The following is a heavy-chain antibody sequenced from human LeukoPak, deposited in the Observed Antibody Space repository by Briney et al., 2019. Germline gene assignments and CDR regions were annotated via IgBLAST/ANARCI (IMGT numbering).Heavy chain of an antibody. CDR2: IYTSGST. CDR1: GGSISSGSYY. Sequence: TSETLSLTCTVSGGSISSGSYYWSWIRQPAGKGLEWIGRIYTSGSTNYNPSLKSRVTISVDTSKNQFSLKLSSVTAADTAVYYCARHGMLDDAFDIWGQGTMVTVS. CDR3: ARHGMLDDAFDI. J-gene: IGHJ3*02. V-gene: IGHV4-61*02. D-gene: IGHD2-8*01.